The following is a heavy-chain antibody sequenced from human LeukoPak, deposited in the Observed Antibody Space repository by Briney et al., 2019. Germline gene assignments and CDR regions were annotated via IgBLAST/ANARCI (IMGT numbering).Heavy chain of an antibody. CDR3: ARLRAMVMAWFDP. D-gene: IGHD5-18*01. V-gene: IGHV4-39*01. J-gene: IGHJ5*02. Sequence: SETLSLTCTVSGGSISSSSYYWGWIRQPPGKGLEWIGSIYYSGSTYYNPSLKSRVTISVDTSKNQFSLKLSSVTAADTAVYYCARLRAMVMAWFDPWGQGTLVTVSS. CDR1: GGSISSSSYY. CDR2: IYYSGST.